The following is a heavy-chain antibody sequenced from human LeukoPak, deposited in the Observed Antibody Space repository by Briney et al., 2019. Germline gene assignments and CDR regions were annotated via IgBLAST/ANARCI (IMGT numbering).Heavy chain of an antibody. J-gene: IGHJ4*02. V-gene: IGHV4-30-2*01. CDR2: VYQSGNT. Sequence: SETLSLTCTVSGDSISSGPYYWSWVRQPPGKGLEWIGYVYQSGNTYYNLSLESRVTISVDRSKNQFSLKLSSVTAADTAVYYCARTQDSSSWYYFYWGQGTLVTVSS. CDR3: ARTQDSSSWYYFY. D-gene: IGHD6-13*01. CDR1: GDSISSGPYY.